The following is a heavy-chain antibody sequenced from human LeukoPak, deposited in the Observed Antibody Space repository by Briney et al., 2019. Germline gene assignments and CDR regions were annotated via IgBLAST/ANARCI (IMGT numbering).Heavy chain of an antibody. CDR3: ARGAPGRPLYYYYMDV. J-gene: IGHJ6*03. CDR2: IILIFGTA. V-gene: IGHV1-69*06. Sequence: ASVTVSCKASGGTFSSYAISWVRQAPGQGLEWMGGIILIFGTANYAQKFQGRVTITADKSTSTAYMELSSLRSEDTAVYYCARGAPGRPLYYYYMDVWGKGTTVTVSS. CDR1: GGTFSSYA.